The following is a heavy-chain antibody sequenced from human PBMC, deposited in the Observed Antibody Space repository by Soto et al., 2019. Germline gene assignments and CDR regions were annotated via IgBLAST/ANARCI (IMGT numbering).Heavy chain of an antibody. CDR1: GYTFTSYG. J-gene: IGHJ5*02. Sequence: ASVKVSCKASGYTFTSYGISWVRQAPGQGLEWMGWISAYNGNTNYAQKFQGRVTMTRDTSTSTVYMELSSLRSEDTAVYYCARESDSSGYQRTNWFDPWGQGTLVTVSS. D-gene: IGHD3-22*01. V-gene: IGHV1-18*01. CDR2: ISAYNGNT. CDR3: ARESDSSGYQRTNWFDP.